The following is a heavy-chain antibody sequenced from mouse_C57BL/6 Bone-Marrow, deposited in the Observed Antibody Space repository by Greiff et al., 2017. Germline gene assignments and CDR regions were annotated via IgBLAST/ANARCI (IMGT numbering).Heavy chain of an antibody. Sequence: VQLQQSGPVLVKPGASVKMSCKASGYTFTDYYMNWVKQSPGKSLEWIGVINPYNGGTSYNQKFKGKATLTVDKSSSTAYMELNSLTSEDSAVYYCARGDQAAKDYFDYGGQGTTLTVSS. D-gene: IGHD6-1*01. V-gene: IGHV1-19*01. CDR3: ARGDQAAKDYFDY. J-gene: IGHJ2*01. CDR1: GYTFTDYY. CDR2: INPYNGGT.